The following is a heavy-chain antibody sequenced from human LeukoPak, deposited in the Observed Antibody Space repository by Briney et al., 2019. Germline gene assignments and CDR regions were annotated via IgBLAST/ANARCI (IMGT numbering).Heavy chain of an antibody. CDR3: ARGTLEWLLRYYYYGMDV. CDR1: GGSISSGDYY. J-gene: IGHJ6*02. D-gene: IGHD3-3*01. V-gene: IGHV4-30-4*01. Sequence: SQTLSLTCTVSGGSISSGDYYWSWIRQPPGKGLEWIGYIYYSGGTYYNPSLKSRVTISVDTSKNQFSLKLSSVTAAHTAVYYCARGTLEWLLRYYYYGMDVWGQGTTVTVSS. CDR2: IYYSGGT.